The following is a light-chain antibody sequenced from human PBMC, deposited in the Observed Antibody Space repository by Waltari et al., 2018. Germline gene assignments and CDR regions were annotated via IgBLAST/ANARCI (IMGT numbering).Light chain of an antibody. CDR3: CSFAGSNTYV. Sequence: HSALTQPASVSGSPGQSITISCTGARSDVGCYNLVSWYQQHPGKAPKLMIYEGSKRPPGVSNRFSGSKSGNTGSLTISGLQTEDEADYYCCSFAGSNTYVLGTGTKVSVL. CDR1: RSDVGCYNL. V-gene: IGLV2-23*01. CDR2: EGS. J-gene: IGLJ1*01.